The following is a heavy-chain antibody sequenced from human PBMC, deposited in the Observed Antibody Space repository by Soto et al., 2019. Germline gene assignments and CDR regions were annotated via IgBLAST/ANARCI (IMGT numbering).Heavy chain of an antibody. CDR2: IPLSGST. CDR1: GGSISSHH. D-gene: IGHD2-15*01. V-gene: IGHV4-59*11. J-gene: IGHJ6*03. Sequence: QVQLQESGPGLVKPSETLSLTCSVSGGSISSHHWTWIRQPPGKGLEWIGYIPLSGSTNYISSLRSRATMSVDSSKNQFSLRLSSVTAADTAVYFCARIPLGSEYRHYFNMDVWGKGTTVTVSS. CDR3: ARIPLGSEYRHYFNMDV.